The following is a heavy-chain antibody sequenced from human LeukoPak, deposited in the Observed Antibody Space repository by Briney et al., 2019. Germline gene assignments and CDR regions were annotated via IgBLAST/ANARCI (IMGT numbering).Heavy chain of an antibody. Sequence: AGGSLRLSCAASGFTFSSYWMSWVRQAPGKGLEWVANINQDGSEKYYVDSVKGRFTISRDNSKNTLYLQMNSLRAEDTAVYYCARDGRIAAAATGYWGQGTLVTVSS. V-gene: IGHV3-7*01. D-gene: IGHD6-13*01. J-gene: IGHJ4*02. CDR3: ARDGRIAAAATGY. CDR2: INQDGSEK. CDR1: GFTFSSYW.